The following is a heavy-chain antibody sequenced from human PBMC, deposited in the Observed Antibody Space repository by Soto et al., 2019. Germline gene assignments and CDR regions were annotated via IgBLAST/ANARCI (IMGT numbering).Heavy chain of an antibody. CDR3: ARGRIVGATSRPYYGMDV. D-gene: IGHD1-26*01. V-gene: IGHV1-69*01. CDR1: GGTFSSYA. CDR2: IIPIFGTA. J-gene: IGHJ6*02. Sequence: QVQLVQSGAEVKKPGSSVKVSCKASGGTFSSYAISWVRQAPGQGLEWMGGIIPIFGTANYAQKLQGRVTITADESTSTAYMELSSLRSEDTAVYYCARGRIVGATSRPYYGMDVWGQGTTVTVSS.